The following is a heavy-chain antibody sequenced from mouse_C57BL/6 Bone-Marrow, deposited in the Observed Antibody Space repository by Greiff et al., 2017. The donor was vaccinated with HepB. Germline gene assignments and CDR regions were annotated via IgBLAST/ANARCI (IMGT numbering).Heavy chain of an antibody. D-gene: IGHD1-1*01. J-gene: IGHJ4*01. CDR1: GFTFSDYY. CDR3: ARHCGDTTVVDAMDY. CDR2: ISTGGGST. V-gene: IGHV5-12*01. Sequence: EVKLMESGGGLVQPGGSLKLSCAASGFTFSDYYMYWVRQTPEKRLEWVAYISTGGGSTYYPDTVKGRFTISRDNAKNTLYLQMSRLKSEDTAMYYCARHCGDTTVVDAMDYWGQGTSVTVSS.